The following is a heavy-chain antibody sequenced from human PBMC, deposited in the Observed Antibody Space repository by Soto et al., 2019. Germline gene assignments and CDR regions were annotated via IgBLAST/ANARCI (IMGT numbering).Heavy chain of an antibody. D-gene: IGHD3-3*02. J-gene: IGHJ5*02. CDR2: ISYDGSNK. CDR1: GFTFSSYA. V-gene: IGHV3-30-3*01. Sequence: LRLSCAASGFTFSSYAMHWVRQAPGKGLEWVAVISYDGSNKYYADSVKGRFTISRDNSKNTLYLQMNSLRAEDTAVYYCARAPGDHFWSGYRWGQGTLVTVSP. CDR3: ARAPGDHFWSGYR.